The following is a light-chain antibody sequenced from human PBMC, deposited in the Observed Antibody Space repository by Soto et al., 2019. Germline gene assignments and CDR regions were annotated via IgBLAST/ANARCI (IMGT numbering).Light chain of an antibody. CDR1: NIGSKS. V-gene: IGLV3-21*04. CDR2: YDV. Sequence: SYELTQPPSVSVAPGKTARFTCGGNNIGSKSVHWYQQKPDQAPVMVINYDVDRPSGIPERFSGSNSGNTATLTISRVEAGDEADYYCQVWDSTNDHVVFGGGTKLTVL. CDR3: QVWDSTNDHVV. J-gene: IGLJ3*02.